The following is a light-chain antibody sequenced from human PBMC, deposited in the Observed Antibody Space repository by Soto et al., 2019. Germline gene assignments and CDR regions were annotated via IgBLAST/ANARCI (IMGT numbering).Light chain of an antibody. CDR3: TSYATGSAYV. CDR2: DVS. Sequence: QSALTQPPSVSGSPGQSVTISCTGTSSDDGGYNRVSWYQQPPGKAPKLLIYDVSNRPSGGSTRFSGSKSGNTASLTISGLQAEDEADYYCTSYATGSAYVFGPGTKVTVL. CDR1: SSDDGGYNR. V-gene: IGLV2-18*02. J-gene: IGLJ1*01.